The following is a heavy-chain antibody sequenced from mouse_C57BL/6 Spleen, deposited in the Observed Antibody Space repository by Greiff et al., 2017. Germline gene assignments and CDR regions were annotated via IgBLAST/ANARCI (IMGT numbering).Heavy chain of an antibody. J-gene: IGHJ4*01. CDR3: AREGNYSNYDYAMDY. V-gene: IGHV1-54*01. CDR1: GYAFTNYL. Sequence: VQLQLSGAELVRPGTSVKVSCKASGYAFTNYLLEWVEQRPGQGLEWIGVINPGSGGTNYNEKFKGKATLTADHSSSTAYMQLSSLTSEDSAVYVCAREGNYSNYDYAMDYWGQGTSVTGSS. D-gene: IGHD2-5*01. CDR2: INPGSGGT.